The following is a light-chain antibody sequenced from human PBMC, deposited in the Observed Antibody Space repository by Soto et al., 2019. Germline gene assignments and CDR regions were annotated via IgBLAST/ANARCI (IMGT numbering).Light chain of an antibody. CDR2: GSS. V-gene: IGKV3-20*01. CDR3: QQYGSSPPYT. CDR1: QSVSGNY. Sequence: EIVLTQSPGTLSLSPGERATLSCRASQSVSGNYLAWYQQKPRQSPRLLIYGSSDRATGIPDRFSGSGSATDVTLTITRVEPEDVAVYYCQQYGSSPPYTFGQGTKLEIK. J-gene: IGKJ2*01.